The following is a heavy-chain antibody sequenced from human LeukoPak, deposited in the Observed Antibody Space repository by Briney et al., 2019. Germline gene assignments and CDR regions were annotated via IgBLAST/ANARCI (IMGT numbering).Heavy chain of an antibody. CDR1: GYTFTNSY. CDR2: TNPNSDT. D-gene: IGHD4-23*01. CDR3: WSLRGGNSLDV. Sequence: ASVKVSCKGSGYTFTNSYMHWMRQAPGQGLERIGWTNPNSDTNNAQKFQGRVTMTRNTSFSTADMELHSLTSNDTGVYFFWSLRGGNSLDVWGGGTLLTVPS. J-gene: IGHJ2*01. V-gene: IGHV1-2*02.